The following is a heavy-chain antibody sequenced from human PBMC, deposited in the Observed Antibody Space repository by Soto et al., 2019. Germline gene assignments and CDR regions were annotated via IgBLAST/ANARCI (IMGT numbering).Heavy chain of an antibody. D-gene: IGHD2-15*01. CDR2: IYYSGST. CDR3: ARVRDCSGGTCYSWWFDP. Sequence: SETLSLTCTVSGGSISSYYWSWIRQPPGKGLERIGHIYYSGSTNYNPSLKSRVTISLDTSKNQLSLKLSSVTAADTALYYCARVRDCSGGTCYSWWFDPWGQGTLVTVS. V-gene: IGHV4-59*01. J-gene: IGHJ5*02. CDR1: GGSISSYY.